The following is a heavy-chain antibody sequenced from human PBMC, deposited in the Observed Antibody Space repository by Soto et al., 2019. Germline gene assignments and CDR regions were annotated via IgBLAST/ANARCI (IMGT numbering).Heavy chain of an antibody. CDR1: GGSITTGVYY. CDR3: ARTKCSGGSCYSWSLDY. Sequence: PSETLSLTCTVSGGSITTGVYYWSWIRHLPGKGLEWIGHRYYSESTYYNPSLKSRVSISLDTSKNQFSLKLSFVTAADTAMYYCARTKCSGGSCYSWSLDYWGQGTQVTVSS. V-gene: IGHV4-31*03. J-gene: IGHJ4*02. CDR2: RYYSEST. D-gene: IGHD2-15*01.